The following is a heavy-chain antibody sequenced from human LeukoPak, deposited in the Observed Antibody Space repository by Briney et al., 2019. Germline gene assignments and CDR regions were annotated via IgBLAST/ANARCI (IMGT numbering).Heavy chain of an antibody. CDR1: GGSFSGYY. Sequence: SETLSLTCAVYGGSFSGYYWSWIRQPPGKGLEWLGEINHSGSTNYNPSLKSRVTISVDTSKNQFSLKLSSVTAADTAVYYCARSGMILRYFDYYSNWGQGTLVTVSS. J-gene: IGHJ4*02. CDR3: ARSGMILRYFDYYSN. D-gene: IGHD3-9*01. V-gene: IGHV4-34*01. CDR2: INHSGST.